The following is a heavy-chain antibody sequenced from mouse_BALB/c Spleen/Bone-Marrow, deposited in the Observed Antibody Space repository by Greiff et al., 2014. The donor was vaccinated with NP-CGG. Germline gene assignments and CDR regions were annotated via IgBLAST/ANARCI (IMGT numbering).Heavy chain of an antibody. J-gene: IGHJ2*01. CDR1: GFSLSRYS. D-gene: IGHD2-10*02. Sequence: VKLMESGPGLVAPSQSLSITCTVSGFSLSRYSVHWVRQPPGKGLEWLGMIWGGGSTDYNSALKSRLSISKDDSKSQVFLKMNSLQTDDTAMYYCARLYGNYGGYFDYWGQGTTLTVSS. V-gene: IGHV2-6-4*01. CDR2: IWGGGST. CDR3: ARLYGNYGGYFDY.